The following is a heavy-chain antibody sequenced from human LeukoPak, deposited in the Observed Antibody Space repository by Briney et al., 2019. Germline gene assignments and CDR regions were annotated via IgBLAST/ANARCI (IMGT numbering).Heavy chain of an antibody. CDR3: ARNSLIPRPYYYYGMDV. Sequence: GGSLRLSCAASGFTFSSYGMHWVRQAPGKGLEWVAVIWYDGSNKYYADSVKGRFTISRDNSKNTLYLQMNSLRAGDTAVYYCARNSLIPRPYYYYGMDVWGQGTTVTVSS. CDR1: GFTFSSYG. V-gene: IGHV3-33*01. J-gene: IGHJ6*02. D-gene: IGHD2-2*02. CDR2: IWYDGSNK.